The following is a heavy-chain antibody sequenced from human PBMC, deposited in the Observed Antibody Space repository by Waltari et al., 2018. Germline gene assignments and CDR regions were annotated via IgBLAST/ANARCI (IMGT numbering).Heavy chain of an antibody. J-gene: IGHJ4*02. V-gene: IGHV4-39*01. CDR2: LYYSWTT. D-gene: IGHD3-3*01. CDR1: GDSISGSRNY. CDR3: ARQLRFVDWIPRYFDS. Sequence: QMELQESGPRLVKPSETLSLTCNVSGDSISGSRNYWAWLRQPPGKNLQWIGSLYYSWTTYYNPSLKGRFAISVDTSRNQFSLNVNAVTAADTGIYYCARQLRFVDWIPRYFDSWGRGTLATVSS.